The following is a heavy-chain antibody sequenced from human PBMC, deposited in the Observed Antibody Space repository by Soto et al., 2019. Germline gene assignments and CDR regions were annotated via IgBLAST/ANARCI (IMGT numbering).Heavy chain of an antibody. J-gene: IGHJ4*02. CDR2: ITGNGGST. Sequence: GGSLRLSCAASGFTFSSYAMSWVRQAPGKGLEWVSEITGNGGSTNYADSVKGRFTISRDNSKNTLSLQMNSLRAEDTAVYHCASSRRGGYWGQGILVTVSS. V-gene: IGHV3-23*01. CDR3: ASSRRGGY. CDR1: GFTFSSYA. D-gene: IGHD2-15*01.